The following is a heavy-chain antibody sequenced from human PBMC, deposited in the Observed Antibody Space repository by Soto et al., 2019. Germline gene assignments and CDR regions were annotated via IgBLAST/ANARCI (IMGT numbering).Heavy chain of an antibody. V-gene: IGHV4-30-4*01. CDR2: IYYSGST. D-gene: IGHD3-22*01. Sequence: PSETLSLTCTVSGGSISSGDYYWSWIRQPPGKGLEWIGYIYYSGSTYYNPSLKSRVTISVDTSKNQFSLKLSSVTAADTAVYYCARGKGEYYDSSGYYFDYWGQGTLVTVS. J-gene: IGHJ4*02. CDR3: ARGKGEYYDSSGYYFDY. CDR1: GGSISSGDYY.